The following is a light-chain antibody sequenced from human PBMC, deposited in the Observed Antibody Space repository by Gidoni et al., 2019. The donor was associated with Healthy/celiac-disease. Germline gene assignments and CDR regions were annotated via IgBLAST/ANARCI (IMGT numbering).Light chain of an antibody. CDR1: PSISSY. V-gene: IGKV1-39*01. J-gene: IGKJ4*01. CDR3: QQSYSTPLT. Sequence: DIQMTQSPSSLSASVGDRVTITCRASPSISSYLHWYQQKPGKAPKLLIYAASSLQSGVPSRFSGSGSGTDFTLTISSLQPEDFATYYCQQSYSTPLTFXGXTKMEIK. CDR2: AAS.